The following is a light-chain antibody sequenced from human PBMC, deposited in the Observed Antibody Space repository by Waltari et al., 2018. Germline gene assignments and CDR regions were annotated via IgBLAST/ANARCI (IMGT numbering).Light chain of an antibody. V-gene: IGLV1-40*01. CDR3: QSYYSSLSGSV. CDR1: SSNIGAGYD. J-gene: IGLJ2*01. CDR2: GNS. Sequence: QSGLTQPPSVSGAPGQRVTISCTGSSSNIGAGYDVHWYQLLPGTAPKLLIYGNSNRPSGVPDRFSGAKSGTSASLAITGLQAEDEAGYYGQSYYSSLSGSVFGGGTKLTVL.